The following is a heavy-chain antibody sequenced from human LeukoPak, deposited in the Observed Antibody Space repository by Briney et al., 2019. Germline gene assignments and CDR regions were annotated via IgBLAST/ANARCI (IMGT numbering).Heavy chain of an antibody. CDR2: TYYRSKWYN. J-gene: IGHJ1*01. D-gene: IGHD3-10*01. CDR1: GDTVSSNSAT. CDR3: AREADPPGVTWD. Sequence: SQTLSLTCAISGDTVSSNSATWNWIRQSPSRGLEWLGRTYYRSKWYNDYAVSVKSRVTINSDTSKNQFSLQLKSVTAEDTAVYYCAREADPPGVTWDWGQGTLVTVSS. V-gene: IGHV6-1*01.